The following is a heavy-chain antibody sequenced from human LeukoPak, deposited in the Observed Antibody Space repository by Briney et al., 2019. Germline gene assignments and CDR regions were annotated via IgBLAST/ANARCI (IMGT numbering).Heavy chain of an antibody. CDR2: IKEDGSKK. CDR1: GFSFRNYW. D-gene: IGHD3-10*01. J-gene: IGHJ6*02. Sequence: PGGSLRLSCVASGFSFRNYWMSWVRQAPGKGLEWVANIKEDGSKKNHLDSVKGRFTISRDNAKNSLNLQMNSLRAEDTAIYYCAREGAVLWFGELLSIGMDVWGQGTTVTVSS. CDR3: AREGAVLWFGELLSIGMDV. V-gene: IGHV3-7*01.